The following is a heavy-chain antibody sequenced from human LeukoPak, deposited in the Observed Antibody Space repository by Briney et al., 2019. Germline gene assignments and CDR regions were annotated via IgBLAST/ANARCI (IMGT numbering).Heavy chain of an antibody. V-gene: IGHV1-2*02. Sequence: ASVRVSCKASGYTFTGYYMHWVRQAPGQGVEWMGWINPNSGGTNYAQKFQGRVTMTRDTSISTAYMELSRLRSDDTAVYFCARESEVTPAPGYWGQGTLVTVSS. D-gene: IGHD2-21*02. CDR3: ARESEVTPAPGY. J-gene: IGHJ4*02. CDR1: GYTFTGYY. CDR2: INPNSGGT.